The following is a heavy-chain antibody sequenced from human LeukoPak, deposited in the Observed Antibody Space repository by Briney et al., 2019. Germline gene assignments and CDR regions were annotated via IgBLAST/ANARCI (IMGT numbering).Heavy chain of an antibody. CDR2: IIPIFGTA. J-gene: IGHJ6*04. Sequence: SVKVSCKASGGTFSSYAISWVRQAPGQGLEWMGGIIPIFGTANYAQKFQGRVTITADESTSTAYMELSSLRSEDTAVYYCARGPYSYGPSGVYYGMDVWGKGTMVTVSS. V-gene: IGHV1-69*01. CDR3: ARGPYSYGPSGVYYGMDV. D-gene: IGHD5-18*01. CDR1: GGTFSSYA.